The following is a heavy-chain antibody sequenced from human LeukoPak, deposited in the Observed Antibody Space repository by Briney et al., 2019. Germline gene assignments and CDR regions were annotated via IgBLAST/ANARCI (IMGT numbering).Heavy chain of an antibody. Sequence: GASVKVSCKASGYTFTGYYMHWVRQAPGQGLAWMGWINPNSGGTNYAQKFQGRVTMTRDTSISTAYMELSRLRSDDTAVYYCARGPSWAVAGRVPNWFDPWGQGTLVTVSS. CDR2: INPNSGGT. D-gene: IGHD6-19*01. CDR1: GYTFTGYY. V-gene: IGHV1-2*02. CDR3: ARGPSWAVAGRVPNWFDP. J-gene: IGHJ5*02.